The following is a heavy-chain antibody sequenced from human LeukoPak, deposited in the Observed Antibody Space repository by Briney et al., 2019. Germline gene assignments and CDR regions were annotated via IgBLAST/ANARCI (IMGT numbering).Heavy chain of an antibody. D-gene: IGHD3-16*01. J-gene: IGHJ6*03. CDR3: ARDTLDLSIWGGPNYYYCYMDV. CDR2: IKQDGSEK. V-gene: IGHV3-7*01. Sequence: GGSLRLSCAASGFTFSSYWMSWVRQAPGKGLEWVANIKQDGSEKYYVDSVKGRFTISRDNAKNSLYLQMNSLRAEDTAVYYCARDTLDLSIWGGPNYYYCYMDVWGKGTTVTVSS. CDR1: GFTFSSYW.